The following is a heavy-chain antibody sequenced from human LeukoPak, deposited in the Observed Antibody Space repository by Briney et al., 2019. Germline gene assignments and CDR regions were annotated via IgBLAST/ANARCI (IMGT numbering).Heavy chain of an antibody. J-gene: IGHJ5*02. CDR1: GYSFTSYW. D-gene: IGHD2-15*01. CDR3: ARSLQYCGGGSCYHGWFDP. V-gene: IGHV5-51*01. Sequence: GESLKISCKGSGYSFTSYWIGWVRQMPGKGLGWMGIIYPGDSDTRYSPSFQGQVTISADKSISTAYLQWSSLKASDTAMYYRARSLQYCGGGSCYHGWFDPWGQGTLVTVSS. CDR2: IYPGDSDT.